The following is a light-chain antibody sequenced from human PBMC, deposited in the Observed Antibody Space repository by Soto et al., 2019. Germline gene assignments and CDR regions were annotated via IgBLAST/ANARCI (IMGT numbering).Light chain of an antibody. Sequence: AIDMTQSPSSLCASVGDRVTSTCRASQGMRNELSWFQQRPGNAPTLLISAATRLQSGVPSRFSGSGSETDFTLTISSLQAEDVAVYYCQQYYSSPPWTFGQGTKVAIK. J-gene: IGKJ1*01. CDR3: QQYYSSPPWT. V-gene: IGKV1-6*01. CDR1: QGMRNE. CDR2: AAT.